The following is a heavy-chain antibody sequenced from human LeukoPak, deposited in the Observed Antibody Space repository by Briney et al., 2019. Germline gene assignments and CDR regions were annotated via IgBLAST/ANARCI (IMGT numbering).Heavy chain of an antibody. J-gene: IGHJ4*02. V-gene: IGHV1-18*01. CDR2: ISAYNGNT. CDR3: AIADYYDSSGYYSFDY. CDR1: GYIFTSYG. D-gene: IGHD3-22*01. Sequence: ASVKVSCKASGYIFTSYGISWVRQAPGQGLEWMGWISAYNGNTNYAQKLQGRVTMTTDTSTSTAYMELRSLRSDDTAVNYCAIADYYDSSGYYSFDYWGQGTLVTVSS.